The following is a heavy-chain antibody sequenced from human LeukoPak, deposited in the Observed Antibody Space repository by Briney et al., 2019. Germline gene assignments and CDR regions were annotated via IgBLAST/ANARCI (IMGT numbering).Heavy chain of an antibody. CDR1: GFTFSSYS. CDR2: IYYSGST. V-gene: IGHV4-59*06. Sequence: PGGSLRLSCAASGFTFSSYSMNWVRQAPGKGLEWIGYIYYSGSTYYNSSLKSRVTISVDTSKNQFSLKLSSVTAADTAVYYCAAQDVNWFDPWGQGTLVTVSS. CDR3: AAQDVNWFDP. J-gene: IGHJ5*02. D-gene: IGHD2-15*01.